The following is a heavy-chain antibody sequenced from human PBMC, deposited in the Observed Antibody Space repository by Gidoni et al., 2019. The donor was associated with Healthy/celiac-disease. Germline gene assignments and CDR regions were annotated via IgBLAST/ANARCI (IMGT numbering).Heavy chain of an antibody. CDR2: IYYSGST. CDR3: AVGDYYYYGMDV. J-gene: IGHJ6*02. CDR1: GGSLSSSSYY. V-gene: IGHV4-39*01. Sequence: QLQLQESGPGLVKPSETLSLTCTVSGGSLSSSSYYWGWIRQPPGKGLEWIGSIYYSGSTYYNPSLKSRVTISVDTSKNQFSLKLSSVTAADTAVYYCAVGDYYYYGMDVWGQGTTVTVSS.